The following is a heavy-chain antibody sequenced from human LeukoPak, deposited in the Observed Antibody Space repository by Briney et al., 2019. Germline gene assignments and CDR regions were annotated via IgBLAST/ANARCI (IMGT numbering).Heavy chain of an antibody. CDR1: GYTFTAYY. J-gene: IGHJ4*02. CDR2: INSNSGDT. V-gene: IGHV1-2*02. Sequence: ASVKVSCKASGYTFTAYYVHWVRQAPGQGLEWMGWINSNSGDTGYAQNFQGRVTMTRDTSISTLYLDLSSLRSDDTAVYYCARYSLRSNWLFDYWGQGTLLTVSS. CDR3: ARYSLRSNWLFDY. D-gene: IGHD1-1*01.